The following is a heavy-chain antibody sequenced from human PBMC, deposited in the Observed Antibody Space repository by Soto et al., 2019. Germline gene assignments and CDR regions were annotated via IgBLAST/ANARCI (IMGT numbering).Heavy chain of an antibody. Sequence: GGSLRLSCAASGFTFSSYAMHWVRQAPGEGLEWVAVISFHGTNKNYADSVKGRFTISRDNSNNTVFLEMNSLRPEDTAMYYCARDGRAYSGQDSLDFWGQGTPVTVSS. J-gene: IGHJ4*02. D-gene: IGHD5-12*01. CDR3: ARDGRAYSGQDSLDF. CDR2: ISFHGTNK. CDR1: GFTFSSYA. V-gene: IGHV3-30-3*01.